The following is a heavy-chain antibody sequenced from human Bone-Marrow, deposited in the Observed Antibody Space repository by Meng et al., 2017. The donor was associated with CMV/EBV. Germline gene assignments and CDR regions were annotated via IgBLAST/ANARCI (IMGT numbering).Heavy chain of an antibody. Sequence: SGPTLVKPTQTLTLTCTISGFSLNTSGLRMGWIRQPPGEALEWLARIDWDDEKFYRTTMKTRLTISKDTSKNQVVLTMTNMDPVDTCTYYCAHRLPYCGGDCYGDAFDIWGQGTKVTVSS. D-gene: IGHD2-21*01. CDR2: IDWDDEK. J-gene: IGHJ3*02. CDR3: AHRLPYCGGDCYGDAFDI. V-gene: IGHV2-70*12. CDR1: GFSLNTSGLR.